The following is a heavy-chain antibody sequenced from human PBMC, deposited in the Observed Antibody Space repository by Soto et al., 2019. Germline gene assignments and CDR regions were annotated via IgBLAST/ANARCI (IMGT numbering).Heavy chain of an antibody. CDR1: GYTLTGYY. Sequence: QVQLVQSGAEVKKPGSSVKVSCKASGYTLTGYYRHWVRQAPGKGLEWMGWINPNSGCTNYAQKCQGWVTMTRNTSISTAYMGLSRLRSDDKAVYYCARGELDYYGMDVWGQGTTVTVSS. D-gene: IGHD6-13*01. J-gene: IGHJ6*02. V-gene: IGHV1-2*04. CDR2: INPNSGCT. CDR3: ARGELDYYGMDV.